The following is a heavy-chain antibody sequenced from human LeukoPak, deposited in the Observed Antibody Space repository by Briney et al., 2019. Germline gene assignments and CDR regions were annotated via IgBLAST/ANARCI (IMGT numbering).Heavy chain of an antibody. CDR1: GGSFSGYY. CDR2: INHSGST. J-gene: IGHJ4*02. D-gene: IGHD3-10*01. V-gene: IGHV4-34*01. CDR3: AILWFGDSPFDY. Sequence: PSETLSLTCAVYGGSFSGYYWSWIRQPPGKGLEWIGEINHSGSTNYNPSLESRVTISVDTSKNQFSLKLSSVTAADTAVYYCAILWFGDSPFDYWGQGTLVTVSS.